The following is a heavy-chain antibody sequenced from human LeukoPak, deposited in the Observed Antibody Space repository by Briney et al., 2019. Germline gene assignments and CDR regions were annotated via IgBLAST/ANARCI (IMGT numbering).Heavy chain of an antibody. J-gene: IGHJ4*02. Sequence: GGSLRLSCTVSGFTVSDNAMSWVRQAPGKGLKWVSFIYTTGGTHNSDSVKGRFTISRDSSKNTLYLQINSLRAEDTAVYYCARRASDYSHPYDYWGQGTLVTVSS. D-gene: IGHD3-16*01. CDR2: IYTTGGT. CDR3: ARRASDYSHPYDY. CDR1: GFTVSDNA. V-gene: IGHV3-53*01.